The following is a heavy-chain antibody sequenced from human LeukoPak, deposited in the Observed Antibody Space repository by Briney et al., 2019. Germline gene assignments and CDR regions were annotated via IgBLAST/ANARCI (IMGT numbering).Heavy chain of an antibody. Sequence: SETLSLTCTVSGGSISSSSYYWGWIRQPPGKGLEWIGSIYYSGSTYYNPSLKSRVTISVDTSKNQFSLKLSSVTAADTAVYYCARYDFNKFFDYWGQGTLVTVSS. V-gene: IGHV4-39*07. CDR1: GGSISSSSYY. J-gene: IGHJ4*02. CDR2: IYYSGST. D-gene: IGHD3-3*01. CDR3: ARYDFNKFFDY.